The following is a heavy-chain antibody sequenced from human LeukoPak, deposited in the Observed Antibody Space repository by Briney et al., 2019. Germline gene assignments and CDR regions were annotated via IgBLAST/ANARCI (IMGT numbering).Heavy chain of an antibody. D-gene: IGHD1-1*01. CDR3: AKYINVPGTQLLGDY. V-gene: IGHV3-23*01. CDR2: ICASGRCT. Sequence: PGGSLRLSCAASGVSFVNNAMGWVRQAPGKGLEWVSGICASGRCTFYAAPVRGRFTVSRDNFKNSLYLQMNNLRAEDTAVYYCAKYINVPGTQLLGDYWGQGALVTVSS. J-gene: IGHJ4*02. CDR1: GVSFVNNA.